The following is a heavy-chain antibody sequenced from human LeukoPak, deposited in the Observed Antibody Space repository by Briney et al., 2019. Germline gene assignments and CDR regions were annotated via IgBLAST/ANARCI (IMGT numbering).Heavy chain of an antibody. CDR2: ISSSSSYI. Sequence: PGGSLRLSCAASGFTFSSYSMNWVRQAPGKGLEWVSSISSSSSYIYYADSVKGRFTISRDNAKNSLYLQMNSLRAEDTAVYYCARDLLPDSDIVATIEVDYWGQGTLVTVSS. V-gene: IGHV3-21*01. CDR1: GFTFSSYS. D-gene: IGHD5-12*01. J-gene: IGHJ4*02. CDR3: ARDLLPDSDIVATIEVDY.